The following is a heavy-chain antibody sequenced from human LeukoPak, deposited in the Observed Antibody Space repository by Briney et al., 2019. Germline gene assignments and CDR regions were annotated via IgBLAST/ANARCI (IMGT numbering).Heavy chain of an antibody. D-gene: IGHD6-19*01. J-gene: IGHJ4*02. CDR3: VKDGHMDSGWYYFDY. CDR1: GFTFSSYE. Sequence: GGSLRLSCAASGFTFSSYEMNWVRQAPGKGLEWVSYISSSGSTIYYADSVKGRFTISRDNAKNSLYLQMNSLRAEDTAVYYCVKDGHMDSGWYYFDYWGQGTLVTVSS. V-gene: IGHV3-48*03. CDR2: ISSSGSTI.